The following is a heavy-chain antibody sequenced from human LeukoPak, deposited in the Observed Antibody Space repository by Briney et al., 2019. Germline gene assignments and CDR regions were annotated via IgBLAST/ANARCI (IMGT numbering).Heavy chain of an antibody. V-gene: IGHV3-30-3*01. CDR2: ISYDGSNK. D-gene: IGHD2-8*01. CDR1: GFTFSSYA. Sequence: PGGSLRLSCAASGFTFSSYAMHWVRQAPGKGLEWVAVISYDGSNKYYADSVKGRFTISRDNSKNTLYLQMNSLRAEDTAVYYCARDIVLMVYALADIDSGYDPGDYWGQGTLVTVSS. CDR3: ARDIVLMVYALADIDSGYDPGDY. J-gene: IGHJ4*02.